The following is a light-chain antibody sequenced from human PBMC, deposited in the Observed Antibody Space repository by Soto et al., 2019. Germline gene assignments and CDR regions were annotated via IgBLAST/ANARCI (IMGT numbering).Light chain of an antibody. CDR2: AAS. CDR1: QDIRSA. J-gene: IGKJ5*01. CDR3: QQYNSWPPIT. Sequence: IQLTPSQSSLSASVGYRVTITFRSSQDIRSALGWYQQKPGKVPKLLIYAASYLQSGVPSRFSGSGSGTDFTLTISGLRPEDFATYYCQQYNSWPPITFGQGTRLAIK. V-gene: IGKV1-6*01.